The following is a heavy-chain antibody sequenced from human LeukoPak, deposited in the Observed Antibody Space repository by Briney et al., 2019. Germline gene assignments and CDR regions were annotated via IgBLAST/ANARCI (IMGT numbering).Heavy chain of an antibody. CDR1: GFTFSSYA. CDR2: ISGSGGST. J-gene: IGHJ4*02. D-gene: IGHD3-22*01. CDR3: AKVGTIVVVITYFDY. V-gene: IGHV3-23*01. Sequence: GGSLRLSRAASGFTFSSYAMSWVRQAPGKGLEWVSAISGSGGSTYYADSVKGRFTISRDNSKNTLYLQMNSLRAEDTAVYYCAKVGTIVVVITYFDYWGQGTLVTVSS.